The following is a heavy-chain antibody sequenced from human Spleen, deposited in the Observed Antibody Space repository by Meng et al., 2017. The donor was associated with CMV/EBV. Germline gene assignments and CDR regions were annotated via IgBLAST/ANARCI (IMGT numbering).Heavy chain of an antibody. J-gene: IGHJ2*01. D-gene: IGHD2-15*01. V-gene: IGHV6-1*01. Sequence: QVQRLQSGPGLVKPSRALLPPCATLGDRVSSNSADWNWNRQSTARGLEWMGRTYYRSKWYNGYAVSVKSRIAINPDTSKNQFSLQLNSVTPEDTAVYYCARGDLYYWYFDLWGRGTLVTVSS. CDR1: GDRVSSNSAD. CDR2: TYYRSKWYN. CDR3: ARGDLYYWYFDL.